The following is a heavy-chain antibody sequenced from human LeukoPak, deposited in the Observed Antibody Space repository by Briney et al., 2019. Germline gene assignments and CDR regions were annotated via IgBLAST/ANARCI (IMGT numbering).Heavy chain of an antibody. Sequence: PSETLSLTCTVSGGSMSSYSWTWIRQPAGEGLEWIGRIFASGSTNYNPSLKIRVTMSVDTSKNQFSLRLSSVTAADTAVYYCARAVAVAGTGVTYWYFDPWGRGTLVTVSS. CDR2: IFASGST. V-gene: IGHV4-4*07. CDR1: GGSMSSYS. D-gene: IGHD6-19*01. CDR3: ARAVAVAGTGVTYWYFDP. J-gene: IGHJ2*01.